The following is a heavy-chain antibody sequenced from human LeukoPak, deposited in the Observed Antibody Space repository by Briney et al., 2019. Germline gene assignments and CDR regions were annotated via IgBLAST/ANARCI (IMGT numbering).Heavy chain of an antibody. CDR3: ARSTGYYPMDV. V-gene: IGHV3-23*01. D-gene: IGHD3-10*01. J-gene: IGHJ6*02. CDR1: GFTFRSHA. Sequence: GGSLRLSCVGSGFTFRSHAMSWVRQAPEKGLEFVSGIYENGGTTYYADSVKGRFTISRDNAKNTLYLQMNSLRAEDTAVYYCARSTGYYPMDVWGQGTTVTVSS. CDR2: IYENGGTT.